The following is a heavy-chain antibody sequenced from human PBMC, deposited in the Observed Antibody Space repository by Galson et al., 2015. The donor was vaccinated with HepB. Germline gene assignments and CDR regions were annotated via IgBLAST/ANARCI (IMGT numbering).Heavy chain of an antibody. J-gene: IGHJ4*02. Sequence: SVKVSCKASGGTFSSYTISWVRQAPGQGLEWMGRIIPILGIANYAQKFQGRVTITADKSTSTAYMELSSLRSEDTAVYYCARENPLVDIAAAGYFDYWGQGTLVTVSS. CDR3: ARENPLVDIAAAGYFDY. CDR2: IIPILGIA. V-gene: IGHV1-69*04. CDR1: GGTFSSYT. D-gene: IGHD6-13*01.